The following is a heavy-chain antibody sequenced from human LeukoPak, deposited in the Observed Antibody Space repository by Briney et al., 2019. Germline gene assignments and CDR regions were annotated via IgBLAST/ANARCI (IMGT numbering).Heavy chain of an antibody. CDR1: GFTFSSSE. V-gene: IGHV3-48*03. D-gene: IGHD3-16*01. CDR3: ASQSYARFDP. J-gene: IGHJ5*02. CDR2: ISSSGSTI. Sequence: GGSLRLSCAVSGFTFSSSEMNWVRQAPGKGLEWVSYISSSGSTIYYADSVKGRFTISRDNAKNSLFLQMNSLRVEDTAVYYCASQSYARFDPWGQGTLVTVSS.